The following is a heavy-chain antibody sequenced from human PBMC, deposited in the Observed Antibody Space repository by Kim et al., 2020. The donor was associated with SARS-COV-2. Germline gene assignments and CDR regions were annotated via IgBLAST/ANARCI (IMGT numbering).Heavy chain of an antibody. D-gene: IGHD2-15*01. CDR1: GFTFSNAW. CDR3: TTGGCGGSCYPDY. J-gene: IGHJ4*02. CDR2: IKSKTDGGTT. Sequence: GGSLRLSCAAPGFTFSNAWMSWVRQAPGKGLEWVGRIKSKTDGGTTDYAAPVKGRFTISRDDSKNTLYLQMNSLKSEDTAVYYCTTGGCGGSCYPDYWGQGTLVTVSS. V-gene: IGHV3-15*01.